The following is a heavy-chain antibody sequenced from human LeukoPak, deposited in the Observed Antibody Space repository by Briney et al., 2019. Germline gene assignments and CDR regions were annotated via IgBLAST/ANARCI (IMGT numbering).Heavy chain of an antibody. Sequence: GGSLRLSCATSGFTLSSYEMNWVRLAPGKGLEWISYISRTGNSIYYADSVKGRFTISRDSAKNSLYLQMNSLRAEDTAVYYCARGPYSSNWYVDYWGQGTLVTVAS. J-gene: IGHJ4*02. V-gene: IGHV3-48*03. D-gene: IGHD6-13*01. CDR3: ARGPYSSNWYVDY. CDR2: ISRTGNSI. CDR1: GFTLSSYE.